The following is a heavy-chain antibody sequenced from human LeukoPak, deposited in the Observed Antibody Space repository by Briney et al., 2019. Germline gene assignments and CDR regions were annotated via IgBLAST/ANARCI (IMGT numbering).Heavy chain of an antibody. D-gene: IGHD5-18*01. CDR2: IRNSGDST. CDR1: GFTFSNYA. J-gene: IGHJ4*02. Sequence: GGSLRLSCAASGFTFSNYAMSWVRQTPGKGLEWVSSIRNSGDSTYYADSVKGRFAVSRDNSKNTLYLQVNSLRAEDTAVYYCAKEWIQLWLYDYWGQGTLVTVSS. V-gene: IGHV3-23*01. CDR3: AKEWIQLWLYDY.